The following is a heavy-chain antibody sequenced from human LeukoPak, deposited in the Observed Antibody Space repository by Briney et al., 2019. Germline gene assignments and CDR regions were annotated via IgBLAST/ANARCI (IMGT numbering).Heavy chain of an antibody. Sequence: GALRLSCAASGFTFSSYSMNWVRQAPGKGLEWVSYISNSGSTIYYADSVKGRFTISRDNTKNSLSLQMNSLRAEDTAVYYCARDWDYWGQGTLVTVSS. CDR1: GFTFSSYS. V-gene: IGHV3-48*04. J-gene: IGHJ4*02. CDR2: ISNSGSTI. CDR3: ARDWDY.